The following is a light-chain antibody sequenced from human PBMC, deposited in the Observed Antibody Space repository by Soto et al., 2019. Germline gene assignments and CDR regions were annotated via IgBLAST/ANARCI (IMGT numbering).Light chain of an antibody. CDR2: GAS. J-gene: IGKJ1*01. CDR3: QQYNRSPKT. Sequence: EIVSTPSPGALSLSPGERATLSCGGSQIVGGDTLAWFQQRPGQAPRLLIFGASTRATGTPDRFNGGGSGTDFTLTITRLEPEDFAVYYCQQYNRSPKTFGQGTKVDIK. V-gene: IGKV3-20*01. CDR1: QIVGGDT.